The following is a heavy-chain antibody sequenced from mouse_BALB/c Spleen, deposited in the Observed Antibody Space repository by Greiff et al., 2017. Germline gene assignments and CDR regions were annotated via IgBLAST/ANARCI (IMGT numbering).Heavy chain of an antibody. J-gene: IGHJ4*01. CDR2: INSNGGST. D-gene: IGHD1-1*01. CDR3: ARLYYGSSYGAMDY. Sequence: EVQVVESGGGLVKLGGSLKLSCAASGFTFSSYYMSWVRQTPEKRLELVAAINSNGGSTYYPDTVKGRFTISRDNAKNTLYLQMSSLKSEDTALYYCARLYYGSSYGAMDYWGQGTSVTVSS. CDR1: GFTFSSYY. V-gene: IGHV5-6-2*01.